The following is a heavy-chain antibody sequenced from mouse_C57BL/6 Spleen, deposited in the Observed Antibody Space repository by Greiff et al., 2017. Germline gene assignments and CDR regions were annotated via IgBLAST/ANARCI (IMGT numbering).Heavy chain of an antibody. Sequence: VQLQQPGAELVMPGASVKLSCKASGYTFTSYWMHWVKQRPGQGLEWIGEIDPSDSYTNYNQKFKGKSTLTVDKSSSTAYMQLSSLTSEDSAVYYCARRGTTVVATGYWYFDGWGTGTTVTVSS. CDR3: ARRGTTVVATGYWYFDG. CDR1: GYTFTSYW. J-gene: IGHJ1*03. D-gene: IGHD1-1*01. V-gene: IGHV1-69*01. CDR2: IDPSDSYT.